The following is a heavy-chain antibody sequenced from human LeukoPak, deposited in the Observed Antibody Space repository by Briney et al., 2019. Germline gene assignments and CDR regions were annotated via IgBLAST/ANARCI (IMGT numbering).Heavy chain of an antibody. CDR1: GGTFSSYA. J-gene: IGHJ4*02. D-gene: IGHD5-18*01. CDR3: AGDVDTAMVTDDY. Sequence: SVKVSCKASGGTFSSYAISWVRQAPGQGLECMGRIIPIFGTANYAQKFQGRVTITADKSTSTAYMELSSLRSEDTAVYYCAGDVDTAMVTDDYWGQGTLVTVSS. CDR2: IIPIFGTA. V-gene: IGHV1-69*06.